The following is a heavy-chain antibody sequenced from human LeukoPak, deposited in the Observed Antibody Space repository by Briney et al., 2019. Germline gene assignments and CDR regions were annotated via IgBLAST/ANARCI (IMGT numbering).Heavy chain of an antibody. J-gene: IGHJ4*02. CDR1: GYTFPSYD. D-gene: IGHD1-26*01. CDR3: ARGPKWSGSYYYFDY. CDR2: MSPNSGNT. V-gene: IGHV1-8*01. Sequence: GASVKVPCKTSGYTFPSYDINWVRQATGQGLEWMGWMSPNSGNTGYAQKFQGRVTITRNTSITTAYMELSSLRSEDTAVYYCARGPKWSGSYYYFDYWGQGTLVTVSS.